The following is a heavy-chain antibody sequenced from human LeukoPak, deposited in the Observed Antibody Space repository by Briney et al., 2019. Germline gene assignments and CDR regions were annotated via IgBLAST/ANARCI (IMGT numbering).Heavy chain of an antibody. CDR1: GVTFSSYD. Sequence: GGSLRLSCAASGVTFSSYDMHWVRQATGKGLEWVSAIGTAGDTYYPGSVKGRFTISRENAKNSLYLQMNSLRAEDTAVYYCARDGSSGYKDYWGQGTLVTVSS. CDR3: ARDGSSGYKDY. J-gene: IGHJ4*02. CDR2: IGTAGDT. V-gene: IGHV3-13*01. D-gene: IGHD3-22*01.